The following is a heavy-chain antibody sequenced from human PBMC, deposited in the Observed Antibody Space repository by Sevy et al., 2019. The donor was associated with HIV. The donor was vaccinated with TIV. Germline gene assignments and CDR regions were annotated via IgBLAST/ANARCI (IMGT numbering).Heavy chain of an antibody. D-gene: IGHD1-1*01. CDR2: ISGSGGST. CDR1: GFSFSSYA. CDR3: AKERGVPWGAYYFDY. V-gene: IGHV3-23*01. J-gene: IGHJ4*02. Sequence: GGSLRLSCAASGFSFSSYAMSWVCQAPGKGLESVSGISGSGGSTYYADSVKGRFTISRDNSKNTLYLQMNSLRAEDTAVYYCAKERGVPWGAYYFDYWGQGTLVTVSS.